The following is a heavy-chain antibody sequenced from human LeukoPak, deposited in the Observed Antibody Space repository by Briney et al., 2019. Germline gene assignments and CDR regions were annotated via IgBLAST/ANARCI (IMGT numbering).Heavy chain of an antibody. CDR1: GGTFSSYA. J-gene: IGHJ4*02. CDR3: SCGGDWWPDY. CDR2: IIPIFGTA. D-gene: IGHD2-21*02. V-gene: IGHV1-69*13. Sequence: ASVKVSCKASGGTFSSYAISWVRQAPGQGLEWMGGIIPIFGTANYAQKFQGRVTITADESTSTAYMELSSLRSEDTAVYYCSCGGDWWPDYWGQGTLVTVSS.